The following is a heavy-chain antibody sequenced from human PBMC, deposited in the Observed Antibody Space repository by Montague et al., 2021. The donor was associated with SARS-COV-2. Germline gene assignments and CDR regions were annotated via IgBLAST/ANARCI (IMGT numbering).Heavy chain of an antibody. Sequence: TLSLTCTVSGGSISSSSYYWGWIRQPPGKGLEWIGSIFYSGSTDYNPSLKSRVTISVDTSKNQFSLKLSSVTAADTAVCYCASMVRAQVYYFDYWGQGTLVTVSS. CDR3: ASMVRAQVYYFDY. CDR2: IFYSGST. D-gene: IGHD3-10*01. J-gene: IGHJ4*02. V-gene: IGHV4-39*01. CDR1: GGSISSSSYY.